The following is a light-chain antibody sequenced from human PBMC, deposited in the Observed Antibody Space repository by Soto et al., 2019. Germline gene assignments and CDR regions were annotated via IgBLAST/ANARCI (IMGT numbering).Light chain of an antibody. CDR3: QQYATTPWT. CDR1: QTVSNNY. CDR2: DTS. V-gene: IGKV3D-20*01. J-gene: IGKJ1*01. Sequence: EIVLTQSPATLSLSPGERATLSCGASQTVSNNYLAWYQQNPGLAPRLLIYDTSTRATGIPDRFSGSGSGTDFTLTISRLEPEDFAVYSCQQYATTPWTFGQGTKVEIK.